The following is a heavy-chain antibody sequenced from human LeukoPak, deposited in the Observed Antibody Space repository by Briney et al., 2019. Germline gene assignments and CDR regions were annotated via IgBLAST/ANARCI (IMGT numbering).Heavy chain of an antibody. J-gene: IGHJ4*02. V-gene: IGHV2-5*01. Sequence: SGPTLAKPTQTLTLTCTFSGLSLTTSAVGVAWIRQPPGKPLKGLAHSYGNKHRRYTPSLGSRLTITEDTSQNQVLLTMTTMDPVDTATYFCAHDAPGNYGFDFWGQGTLVTVSS. CDR1: GLSLTTSAVG. D-gene: IGHD3-16*01. CDR3: AHDAPGNYGFDF. CDR2: SYGNKHR.